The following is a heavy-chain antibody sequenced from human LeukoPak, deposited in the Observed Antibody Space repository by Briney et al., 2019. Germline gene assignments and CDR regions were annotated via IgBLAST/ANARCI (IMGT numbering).Heavy chain of an antibody. CDR2: IIPPFATA. J-gene: IGHJ4*02. Sequence: SVKVSCKASGGTFSKYDINWVRQAPGQGLEWMGGIIPPFATAEYAQKFRGRVTITTDESTSTAYMELSSLRSEATAVYYCAREEGTAMAYFDYWGQGTLVTVSS. CDR1: GGTFSKYD. D-gene: IGHD2-21*02. V-gene: IGHV1-69*05. CDR3: AREEGTAMAYFDY.